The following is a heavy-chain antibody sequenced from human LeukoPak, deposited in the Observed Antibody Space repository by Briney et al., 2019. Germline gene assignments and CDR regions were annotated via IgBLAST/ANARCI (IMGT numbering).Heavy chain of an antibody. CDR3: ARYNGSSWSFDY. CDR2: IWYDGSNE. Sequence: GGSLRLSCAASGFNFGTYSMHWARQAPGKGLEWVAVIWYDGSNEDYVDSVKGRFTISRDNSKNTLYLQMNSLRAEDTAVYYCARYNGSSWSFDYWGQGTLVTVSS. D-gene: IGHD6-13*01. J-gene: IGHJ4*02. V-gene: IGHV3-33*01. CDR1: GFNFGTYS.